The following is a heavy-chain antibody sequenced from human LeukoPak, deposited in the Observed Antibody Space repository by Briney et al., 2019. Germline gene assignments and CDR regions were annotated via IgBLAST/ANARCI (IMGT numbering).Heavy chain of an antibody. D-gene: IGHD3-10*01. J-gene: IGHJ4*02. CDR3: ARQKSSATFPLDN. V-gene: IGHV4-59*08. CDR1: GCSFSNYF. Sequence: KPSETLSLTCTVSGCSFSNYFWSWIRQPPGKRLEWIGHNHGSGTTSYYPSLKSRLTFSISNYSNHVFLLQMSFTAAGPAVSYCARQKSSATFPLDNWGEASPATVYS. CDR2: NHGSGTT.